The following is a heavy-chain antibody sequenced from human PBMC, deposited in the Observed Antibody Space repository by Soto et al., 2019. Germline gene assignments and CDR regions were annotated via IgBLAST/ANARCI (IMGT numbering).Heavy chain of an antibody. J-gene: IGHJ4*02. CDR1: GGSISSSNW. Sequence: SETLSLTCAVSGGSISSSNWWSWVRQPPGKGLEWIGEIYHSGSTNYNPSLKSRVTISVDKSKNQFSLKLSSVTAADTAVYYCARYGSIAGRWMDIFDYWGQGTLVTVSS. V-gene: IGHV4-4*02. CDR2: IYHSGST. D-gene: IGHD6-6*01. CDR3: ARYGSIAGRWMDIFDY.